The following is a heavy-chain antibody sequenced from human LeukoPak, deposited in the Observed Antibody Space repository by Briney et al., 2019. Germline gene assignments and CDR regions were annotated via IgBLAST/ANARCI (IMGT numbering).Heavy chain of an antibody. CDR1: GFTFTSYS. J-gene: IGHJ4*02. V-gene: IGHV3-21*01. CDR2: ISSSSSYI. D-gene: IGHD4-17*01. CDR3: TRGLDYGDYARAALSNDY. Sequence: PGGSLRLSCAASGFTFTSYSMNWVRQAPGKGLQWVSSISSSSSYIYYADSVKGRFTISRDNAKNPLYLQMNSLRVEDTAVYSCTRGLDYGDYARAALSNDYWGQGTLVTVSS.